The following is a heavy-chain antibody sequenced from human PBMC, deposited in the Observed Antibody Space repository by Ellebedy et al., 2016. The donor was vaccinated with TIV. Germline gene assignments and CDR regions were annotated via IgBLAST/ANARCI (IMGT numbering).Heavy chain of an antibody. V-gene: IGHV3-64*01. CDR1: GFTFSSYA. J-gene: IGHJ3*02. D-gene: IGHD3-22*01. CDR3: AREGNYYDSSGHDAFDI. CDR2: ISSNVGST. Sequence: GESLKISCAASGFTFSSYAMHWVRQAPGKGLEYVSAISSNVGSTYYANSVKGRFTISRDNSKNTLYLKMGSLRAEDMAVYYCAREGNYYDSSGHDAFDIWGQGTMVTVSS.